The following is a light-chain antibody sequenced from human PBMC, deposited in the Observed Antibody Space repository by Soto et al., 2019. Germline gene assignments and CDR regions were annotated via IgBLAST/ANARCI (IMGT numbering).Light chain of an antibody. CDR3: QQYGTSGT. CDR1: QSVRSNY. Sequence: EIVLTQSPGTLSLSPGERAALSCRASQSVRSNYLAWYQQKPGQACRLIFYGASNGATCIPGRISGSGWVKDLTLNISILEPEDVAEYYCQQYGTSGTFGQGTKVDIK. J-gene: IGKJ1*01. CDR2: GAS. V-gene: IGKV3-20*01.